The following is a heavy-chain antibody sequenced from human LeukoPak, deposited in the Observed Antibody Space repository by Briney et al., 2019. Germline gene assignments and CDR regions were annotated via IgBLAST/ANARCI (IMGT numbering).Heavy chain of an antibody. D-gene: IGHD3-10*01. CDR1: GYTFTGYY. V-gene: IGHV1-2*02. J-gene: IGHJ4*02. Sequence: ASVTVSFKASGYTFTGYYIHWRRQAPGQGLEWMGFINPNSGGTNYAQKFQGRVTMTRDTSISTAYMELSSLTSDDTAVYYCARDLEGYHYASGNYPQWGQGTLITVSS. CDR2: INPNSGGT. CDR3: ARDLEGYHYASGNYPQ.